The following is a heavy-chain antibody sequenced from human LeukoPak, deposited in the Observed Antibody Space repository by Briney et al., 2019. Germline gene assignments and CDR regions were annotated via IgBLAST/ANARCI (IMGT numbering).Heavy chain of an antibody. D-gene: IGHD5-18*01. J-gene: IGHJ4*02. Sequence: PGGSLRLSCAASGFTYINSNMNWVRQAPGKGLEWVSSFSSSSAYIYYADSVKGRFTISRDNSKNTLYLHMNGLRVEDTAIYYCARDERWIQFNYWGQGTLVTVSS. V-gene: IGHV3-21*04. CDR3: ARDERWIQFNY. CDR2: FSSSSAYI. CDR1: GFTYINSN.